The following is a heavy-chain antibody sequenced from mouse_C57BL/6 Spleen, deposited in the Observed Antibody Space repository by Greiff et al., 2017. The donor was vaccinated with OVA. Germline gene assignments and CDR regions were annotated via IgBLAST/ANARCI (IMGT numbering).Heavy chain of an antibody. D-gene: IGHD2-4*01. CDR3: ARRRDYPFDY. V-gene: IGHV5-17*01. CDR1: GFTFSDYG. J-gene: IGHJ2*01. CDR2: ISSGSSTI. Sequence: EVMLVESGGGLVKPGGSLKLSCAASGFTFSDYGMHWVRQAPEKGLEWVAYISSGSSTIYYADTVKGRFTISRDNAKNTLFLQMTSLRSEDTAMYYCARRRDYPFDYWGQGTTLTVSS.